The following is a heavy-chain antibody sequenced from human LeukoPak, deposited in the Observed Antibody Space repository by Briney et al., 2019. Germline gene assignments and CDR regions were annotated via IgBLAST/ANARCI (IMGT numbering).Heavy chain of an antibody. V-gene: IGHV5-51*01. Sequence: GESLKISCKGSGYSFTSQWIGWVRQMPGKGLEWMGRIYPGDSNTRYSPSFQGQVTISADESISTAYLQWSSLKASDTAMYYCARVSGFYLFVFDNWGQGTLVTVSS. J-gene: IGHJ4*02. CDR1: GYSFTSQW. CDR2: IYPGDSNT. D-gene: IGHD1-26*01. CDR3: ARVSGFYLFVFDN.